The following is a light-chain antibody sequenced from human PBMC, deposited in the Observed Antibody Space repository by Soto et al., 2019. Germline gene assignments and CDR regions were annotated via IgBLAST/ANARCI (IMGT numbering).Light chain of an antibody. V-gene: IGKV3-15*01. J-gene: IGKJ2*01. CDR3: QQYNDWPPYT. CDR1: QSVNSD. CDR2: GAS. Sequence: DRVLTKAQADLSVSPGNRATVSFSASQSVNSDLAWYQQKPGQAPRLLIYGASTRATGTPTRLSGSGSGKEFTLTISSLQSEEFAVYFCQQYNDWPPYTFAQGT.